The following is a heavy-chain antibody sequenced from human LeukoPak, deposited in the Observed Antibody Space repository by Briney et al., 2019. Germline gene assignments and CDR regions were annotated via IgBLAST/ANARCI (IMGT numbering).Heavy chain of an antibody. CDR3: ARDRYSYGYVDY. Sequence: PGASVKVSCKASGYTFTSYYMHWVRQAPGQGLEWMGWINPNSGGTNYAQKFQGRVTMTRDTSISTAYMELSRLRSDDTAVYYCARDRYSYGYVDYWGQGTLVTVSS. D-gene: IGHD5-18*01. CDR2: INPNSGGT. CDR1: GYTFTSYY. J-gene: IGHJ4*02. V-gene: IGHV1-2*02.